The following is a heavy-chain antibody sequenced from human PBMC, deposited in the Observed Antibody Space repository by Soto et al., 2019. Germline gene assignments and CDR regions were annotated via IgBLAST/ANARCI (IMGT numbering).Heavy chain of an antibody. Sequence: GGALSLSCRASGSDFSTYSMNWVRQAPGQGLEWIAYVSLDSDSIQYADSVKGRFTISRDDAENSLYLQMDSLRDEDTATYYCARLYYDYVWGQGTTVTVSS. D-gene: IGHD3-3*01. CDR1: GSDFSTYS. J-gene: IGHJ6*02. V-gene: IGHV3-48*02. CDR3: ARLYYDYV. CDR2: VSLDSDSI.